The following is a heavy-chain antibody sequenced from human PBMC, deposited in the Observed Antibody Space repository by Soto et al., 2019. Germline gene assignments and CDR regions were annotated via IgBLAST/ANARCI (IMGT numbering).Heavy chain of an antibody. V-gene: IGHV3-49*03. CDR2: IRSKAYGGTT. D-gene: IGHD2-2*01. CDR3: TRDLVPAAENYYFDY. CDR1: GFTFGDYA. Sequence: GGSLRLSCTASGFTFGDYAMSWFRQAPGKGLEWVGFIRSKAYGGTTEYAASVKGRFTISRDDSKSIAYLQMNSLKTEDTAVYYCTRDLVPAAENYYFDYWGQGTLVTVSS. J-gene: IGHJ4*02.